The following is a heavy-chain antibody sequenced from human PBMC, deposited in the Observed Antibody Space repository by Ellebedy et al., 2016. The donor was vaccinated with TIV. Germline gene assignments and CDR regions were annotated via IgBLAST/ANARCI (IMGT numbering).Heavy chain of an antibody. V-gene: IGHV3-21*01. D-gene: IGHD3-9*01. J-gene: IGHJ4*02. Sequence: GESLKISCAASGFTFSSYSMNWVRQAPGKGLEWVSSISSSSSYIYYADSVKGRFTISRDNAKNSLYLQMNSLRAEDTAVYYCASNGEDYDILTGYFDYWGQGTLVTVSS. CDR1: GFTFSSYS. CDR2: ISSSSSYI. CDR3: ASNGEDYDILTGYFDY.